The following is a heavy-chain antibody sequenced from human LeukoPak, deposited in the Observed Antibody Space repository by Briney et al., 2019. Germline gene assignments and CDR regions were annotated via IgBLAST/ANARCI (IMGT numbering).Heavy chain of an antibody. Sequence: NPGGSLRLSCAASGYTFSDWYLSWIRQAPGKGLEWVSYISTTGTSIYYADSVKGRFTISRDNAKNSLYLQMTSLRAEDTAVYFCARGHYGLDVWGQGTTVTVS. V-gene: IGHV3-11*01. CDR1: GYTFSDWY. CDR3: ARGHYGLDV. J-gene: IGHJ6*02. CDR2: ISTTGTSI.